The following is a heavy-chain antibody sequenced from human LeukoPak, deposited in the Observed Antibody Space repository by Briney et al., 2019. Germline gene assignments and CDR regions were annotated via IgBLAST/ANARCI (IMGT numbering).Heavy chain of an antibody. CDR1: GYTFTSYD. Sequence: ASVKVSCKASGYTFTSYDINWVRQATGQGLEWMGWMNPNSGNTGYAQKFQGRVTITRNTSISTAYMELSSLRSEDTAVYYCARRVWHYYDSSGYYPTGLDYWGQGTLVTVSS. CDR2: MNPNSGNT. J-gene: IGHJ4*02. V-gene: IGHV1-8*03. CDR3: ARRVWHYYDSSGYYPTGLDY. D-gene: IGHD3-22*01.